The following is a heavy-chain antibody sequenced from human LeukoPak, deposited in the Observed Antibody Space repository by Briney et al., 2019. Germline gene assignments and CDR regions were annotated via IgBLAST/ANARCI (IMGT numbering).Heavy chain of an antibody. Sequence: PGGSLRLSCAASGFTFSSYWMSWVRQAPGKGLEGVANIKQDGSEKYYVDSVKGRFTISRDNAKNSLYLQVNSLRAEDTAVYYCARAQYYYDSSGYYPFDYWGQGTLVTVSS. V-gene: IGHV3-7*01. CDR1: GFTFSSYW. D-gene: IGHD3-22*01. J-gene: IGHJ4*02. CDR3: ARAQYYYDSSGYYPFDY. CDR2: IKQDGSEK.